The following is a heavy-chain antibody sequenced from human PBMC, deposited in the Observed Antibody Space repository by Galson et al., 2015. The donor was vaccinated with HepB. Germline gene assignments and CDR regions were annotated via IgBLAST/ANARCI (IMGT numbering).Heavy chain of an antibody. CDR2: ISWNSGSI. V-gene: IGHV3-9*01. CDR1: GFTFDDYA. J-gene: IGHJ4*02. CDR3: AKVRWTTVTTGDFDY. D-gene: IGHD4-17*01. Sequence: SLRLSCAASGFTFDDYAMHWVRQAPGKGLEWVSGISWNSGSIGYADSVKGRFTISRDNAKNSLYLQMNSLRAEDTALYYCAKVRWTTVTTGDFDYWGQGTLVTVSS.